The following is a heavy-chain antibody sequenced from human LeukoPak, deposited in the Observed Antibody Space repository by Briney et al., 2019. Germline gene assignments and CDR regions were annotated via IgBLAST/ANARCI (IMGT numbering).Heavy chain of an antibody. CDR3: ARSPGEIWFDP. Sequence: SETLSLTCAVYGGSFSGYYWSWIRQPPGKGLEWIGEINHSGSTNYNPSLKSRVTISVDTSKNQFSLKLSSVTAADTAVYYCARSPGEIWFDPWGQGTLVTVSS. CDR1: GGSFSGYY. J-gene: IGHJ5*02. V-gene: IGHV4-34*09. CDR2: INHSGST.